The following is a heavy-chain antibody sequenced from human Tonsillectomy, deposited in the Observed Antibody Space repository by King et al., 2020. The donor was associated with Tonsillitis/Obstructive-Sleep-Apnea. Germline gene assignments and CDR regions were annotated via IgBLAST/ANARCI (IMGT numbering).Heavy chain of an antibody. V-gene: IGHV4-59*01. Sequence: VQLQESGPGLVKPSETLSLTCTVSGGSISSYYWNWIRQPPGKGLEWIGYIYYSGSTNYNPSLKSRVTISLDTSKNQFSLKLSSVTAADTAVYYCARVYYYDSIFFDYWGQGTLLTVSS. J-gene: IGHJ4*02. CDR2: IYYSGST. D-gene: IGHD3-22*01. CDR3: ARVYYYDSIFFDY. CDR1: GGSISSYY.